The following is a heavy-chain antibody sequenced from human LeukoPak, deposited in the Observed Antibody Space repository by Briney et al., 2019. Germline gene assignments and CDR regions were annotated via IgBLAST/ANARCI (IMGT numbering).Heavy chain of an antibody. CDR1: GGTFISYA. J-gene: IGHJ4*02. V-gene: IGHV1-69*13. CDR3: ARGVYCGGDCYSSFDY. CDR2: IIPIFGTA. D-gene: IGHD2-21*02. Sequence: ASVKVSCKASGGTFISYAISWVRQAPGQGLEWMGGIIPIFGTANYAQKFQGRVTITADESTSTAYMELSSLRSEDTAVYYCARGVYCGGDCYSSFDYWGQGTLVTVSS.